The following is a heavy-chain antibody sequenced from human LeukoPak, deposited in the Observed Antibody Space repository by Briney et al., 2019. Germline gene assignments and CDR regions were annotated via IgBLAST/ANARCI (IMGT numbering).Heavy chain of an antibody. CDR1: GYTFTGYY. CDR2: INPNSGGT. J-gene: IGHJ1*01. CDR3: AREDFYDSSGYYKNKEYFQH. V-gene: IGHV1-2*02. D-gene: IGHD3-22*01. Sequence: ASVKVSCKASGYTFTGYYMHWVRQAPGQGLELMGWINPNSGGTNYAQKFQGRVTMTRDTSISTAYMELSWLRSDDTAVYYCAREDFYDSSGYYKNKEYFQHWGQGTLVTVSS.